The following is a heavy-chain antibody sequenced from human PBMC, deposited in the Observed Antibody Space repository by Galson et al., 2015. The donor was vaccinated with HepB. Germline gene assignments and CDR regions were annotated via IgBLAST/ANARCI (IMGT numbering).Heavy chain of an antibody. D-gene: IGHD3-3*01. CDR2: ISGYNGNT. Sequence: SVKVSCKAPGYTFSNYGISWLRQAPGQGLEWMGWISGYNGNTNYAEMFQGRVTMTTDTSTSTVYMELRSLRSDDTAVYYCARVESGGGSGYLFDYWGQGTLVTASS. V-gene: IGHV1-18*01. CDR1: GYTFSNYG. CDR3: ARVESGGGSGYLFDY. J-gene: IGHJ4*02.